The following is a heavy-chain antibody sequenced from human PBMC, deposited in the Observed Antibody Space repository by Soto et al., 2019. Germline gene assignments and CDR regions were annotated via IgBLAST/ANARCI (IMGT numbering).Heavy chain of an antibody. CDR2: IYPGDSDI. J-gene: IGHJ6*02. Sequence: GESLKISCRGSGYSFTNYWIAWVRQMPGKGLEWTAMIYPGDSDIRYNPSFQGQVTVSADKSLSTAYLQWSGLEASDTAVYYCARSGRNYYYGMDVWGQGTTVTVSS. CDR1: GYSFTNYW. V-gene: IGHV5-51*01. CDR3: ARSGRNYYYGMDV.